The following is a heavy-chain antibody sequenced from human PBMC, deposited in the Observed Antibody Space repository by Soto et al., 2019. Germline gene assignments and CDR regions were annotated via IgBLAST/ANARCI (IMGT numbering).Heavy chain of an antibody. J-gene: IGHJ4*02. CDR3: AHSRAFDDYVWGRRYYFDY. V-gene: IGHV2-5*02. CDR2: IYWDDDK. Sequence: QITLKESGPTLVKPTQTLTLTCTFSGFSLSTSGVGVGWIRQPPGKALEGLALIYWDDDKRYSPSMKSRHNITQDPYQNPVVLTMTNMDPVDTATYYCAHSRAFDDYVWGRRYYFDYWGQGTLVTVSS. D-gene: IGHD3-16*01. CDR1: GFSLSTSGVG.